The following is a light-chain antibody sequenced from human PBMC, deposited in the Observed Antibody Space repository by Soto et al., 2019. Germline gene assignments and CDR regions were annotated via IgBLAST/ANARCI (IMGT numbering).Light chain of an antibody. CDR1: QSVSSY. J-gene: IGKJ1*01. V-gene: IGKV3-20*01. Sequence: IEFTQSPATLSLYTGERATLYCRASQSVSSYLAWYQQKPGQAPRLLIYGASSRATGIPDRFSGSGSGTDFTLTISRLEPEDFAVYYCQKYGNFWTFGQGTKVDIK. CDR2: GAS. CDR3: QKYGNFWT.